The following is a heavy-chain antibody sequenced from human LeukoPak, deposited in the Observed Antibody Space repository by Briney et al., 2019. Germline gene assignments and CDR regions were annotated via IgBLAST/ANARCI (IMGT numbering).Heavy chain of an antibody. CDR3: ARGSGIVVPPAASDY. Sequence: GASVKVSCKASGYTFNSYGISWVRQAPGQGLEWMGWINAYNGNTHYAQKFQGRVTMTTDTSTSTAYMEVRSLRSDDTAVYYCARGSGIVVPPAASDYWGQGTLVAVSS. D-gene: IGHD2-2*01. CDR2: INAYNGNT. J-gene: IGHJ4*02. CDR1: GYTFNSYG. V-gene: IGHV1-18*01.